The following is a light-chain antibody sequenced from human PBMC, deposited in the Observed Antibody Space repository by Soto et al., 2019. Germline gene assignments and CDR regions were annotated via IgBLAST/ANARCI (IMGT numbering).Light chain of an antibody. CDR1: SSDVGGYNY. Sequence: QSALTQPASVSGSPGQSNTISCTGTSSDVGGYNYVSWYQQHPGKAPKLMIYEVSNRPSGVSNRFSGSKSGNTASLTISGLQAEDEADYYCSSYTSSSTGVFGTGTKLTVL. V-gene: IGLV2-14*01. CDR3: SSYTSSSTGV. J-gene: IGLJ1*01. CDR2: EVS.